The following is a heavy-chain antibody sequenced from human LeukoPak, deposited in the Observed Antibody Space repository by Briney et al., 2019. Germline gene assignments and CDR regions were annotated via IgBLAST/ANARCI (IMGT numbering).Heavy chain of an antibody. D-gene: IGHD3-10*01. CDR2: ISGSGGST. CDR3: AKDSNVLWFGEGPN. CDR1: GFTFSSYA. V-gene: IGHV3-23*01. Sequence: GGSLRLSCAASGFTFSSYAMSWVRQAPGKGLEWVSAISGSGGSTYYADSVKGRFTFSRDNSKNTLYLQMNSLRAEDTAVYYCAKDSNVLWFGEGPNWGQGTLVTVSP. J-gene: IGHJ4*02.